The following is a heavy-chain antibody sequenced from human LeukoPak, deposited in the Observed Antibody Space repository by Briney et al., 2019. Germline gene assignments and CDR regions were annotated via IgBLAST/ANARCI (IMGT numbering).Heavy chain of an antibody. CDR1: GGSISTSNYY. CDR2: IYYSGST. CDR3: AMPNYYYYYMDV. J-gene: IGHJ6*03. Sequence: PSETLSLTWTVSGGSISTSNYYWGWIRQPPGKRLEWIGSIYYSGSTDYSPSLKSRVIISVDTSKNQFSLKLSSVTAADTAVYYCAMPNYYYYYMDVWGKGTMVTISS. V-gene: IGHV4-39*01.